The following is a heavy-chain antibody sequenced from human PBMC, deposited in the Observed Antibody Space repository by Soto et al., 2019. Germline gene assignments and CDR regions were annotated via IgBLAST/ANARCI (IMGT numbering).Heavy chain of an antibody. CDR1: GDSVSSNSAA. Sequence: SQTLSLTCAISGDSVSSNSAAWNWIRQSPSRGLEWLGRTYYRSKWYNDYAVSVKSRITINPDTSKNQFSLQLNSVTPEDTAVYYCARDFGRDYSSSWYELGAISYNWFDPWGQGTLVTVSS. D-gene: IGHD6-13*01. CDR3: ARDFGRDYSSSWYELGAISYNWFDP. J-gene: IGHJ5*02. CDR2: TYYRSKWYN. V-gene: IGHV6-1*01.